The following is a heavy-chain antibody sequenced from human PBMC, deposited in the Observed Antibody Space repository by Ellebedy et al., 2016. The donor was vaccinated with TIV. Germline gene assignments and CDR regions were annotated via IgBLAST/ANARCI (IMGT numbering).Heavy chain of an antibody. J-gene: IGHJ4*02. CDR1: GYTFTSYC. D-gene: IGHD1-26*01. CDR3: AKDRSGSYDF. V-gene: IGHV1-2*02. Sequence: ASVKVSCKASGYTFTSYCIQWVRQAPGQGLEWMGSLNPTSGATFYSQKFQGRVTLTRDTSTNTGDMELSRLTSDDTAVYYCAKDRSGSYDFWGQGTLVSVSS. CDR2: LNPTSGAT.